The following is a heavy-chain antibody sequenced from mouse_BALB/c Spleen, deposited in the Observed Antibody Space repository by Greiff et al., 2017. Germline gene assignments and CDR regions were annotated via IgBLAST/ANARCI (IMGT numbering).Heavy chain of an antibody. Sequence: QVQLKESGPGLVAPSQSLSITCTVSGFSLTSYAIHWVRQPPGKGLEWLGVIWAGGSTNYNSALMSRLSISKDNSKSQVFLKMNSLQTDDTAMYYCARDSSDYVGTWAFDYWGQGTTLTVSS. CDR1: GFSLTSYA. CDR2: IWAGGST. J-gene: IGHJ2*01. D-gene: IGHD3-1*01. CDR3: ARDSSDYVGTWAFDY. V-gene: IGHV2-9*02.